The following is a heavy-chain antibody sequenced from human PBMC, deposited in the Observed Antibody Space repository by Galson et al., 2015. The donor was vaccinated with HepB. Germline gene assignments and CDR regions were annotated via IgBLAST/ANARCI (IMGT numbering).Heavy chain of an antibody. CDR3: AKAKSGSYYVGLGTTDY. CDR1: GFTVSGRY. D-gene: IGHD1-26*01. CDR2: IYSGGST. V-gene: IGHV3-53*05. J-gene: IGHJ4*02. Sequence: SLRLSCAASGFTVSGRYMSWVRQAPGKGLEWVSIIYSGGSTYYVDSVKGRFTISRDNAENSLYLQMNSLRPEDTAFYYCAKAKSGSYYVGLGTTDYWGQGILVSVSS.